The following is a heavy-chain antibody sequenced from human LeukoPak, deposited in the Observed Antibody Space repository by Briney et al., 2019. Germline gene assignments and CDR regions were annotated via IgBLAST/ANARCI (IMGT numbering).Heavy chain of an antibody. Sequence: GGSLRLSCAASGFTFSDYYMSWSPQAPGKGLERVSYISSSGSTIYYADSVKGRFTISRDNAKNSLYLQMNSLRAEDTAVYYCAREYYDSSGYWSDYWGQGTLVTVSS. CDR2: ISSSGSTI. J-gene: IGHJ4*02. V-gene: IGHV3-11*01. CDR3: AREYYDSSGYWSDY. CDR1: GFTFSDYY. D-gene: IGHD3-22*01.